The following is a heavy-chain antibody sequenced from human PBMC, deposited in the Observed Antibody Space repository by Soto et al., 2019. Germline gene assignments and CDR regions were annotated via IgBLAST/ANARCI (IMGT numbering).Heavy chain of an antibody. CDR2: ISDGGEST. J-gene: IGHJ6*02. CDR1: GFTFSSYA. Sequence: DVHLVESGGDMVQPGESLRLSCAASGFTFSSYAMSWVRQASGKGLEWVSSISDGGESTYYADSVKGRFTISRDNSKDTLFLQMNSLRAEDTAKYHCAKVLYYDFSSFYYYGMDVWGQGTTVTVSS. D-gene: IGHD3-3*01. V-gene: IGHV3-23*04. CDR3: AKVLYYDFSSFYYYGMDV.